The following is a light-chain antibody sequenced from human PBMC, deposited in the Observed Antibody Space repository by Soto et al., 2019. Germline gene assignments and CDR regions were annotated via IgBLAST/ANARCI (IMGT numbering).Light chain of an antibody. J-gene: IGKJ2*01. CDR2: LGS. V-gene: IGKV2-28*01. CDR3: MQTLQPPQYT. CDR1: QSLLHSNGYNY. Sequence: DIVLTQSPLSLPVTPGEPASISCRSSQSLLHSNGYNYLSWYLQKPGQSPQLLLYLGSNRASGDPDRFSGSESGTDYTLTISRVEAEDVATYYCMQTLQPPQYTFGQVTKLEIK.